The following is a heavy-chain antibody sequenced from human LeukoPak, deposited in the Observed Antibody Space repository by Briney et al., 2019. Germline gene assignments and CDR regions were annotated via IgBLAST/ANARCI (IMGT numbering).Heavy chain of an antibody. V-gene: IGHV3-64D*06. CDR3: TRDSALLGVAFDL. Sequence: HPGRSLRLSCSASGFPFNTYAIHSVRQAPGKGLECVAGISSNGDNTDFADSAKGRFTISRDNSKSTLFLQMNSLRAEDTAVYFCTRDSALLGVAFDLWGQGTVVTVSS. D-gene: IGHD2-15*01. CDR2: ISSNGDNT. J-gene: IGHJ3*01. CDR1: GFPFNTYA.